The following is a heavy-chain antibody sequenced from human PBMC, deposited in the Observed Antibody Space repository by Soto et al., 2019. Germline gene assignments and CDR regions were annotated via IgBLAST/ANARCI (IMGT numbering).Heavy chain of an antibody. CDR3: ARHSALRGYCISTSCSGYYYGMDV. CDR1: GGTFSSYA. CDR2: IIPIFGTA. J-gene: IGHJ6*02. V-gene: IGHV1-69*12. Sequence: QVQLVQSGAEVKKPGSSVKVSCKASGGTFSSYAISRVRQAPGQGLEWMGGIIPIFGTADYAQKFQGRVTITADESTSTAYMELSSLRSEDTAVYYCARHSALRGYCISTSCSGYYYGMDVWGQGTTVTVSS. D-gene: IGHD2-2*01.